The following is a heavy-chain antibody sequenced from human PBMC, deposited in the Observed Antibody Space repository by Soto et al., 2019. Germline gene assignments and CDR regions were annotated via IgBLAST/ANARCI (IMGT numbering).Heavy chain of an antibody. CDR2: ISGAGHTI. Sequence: EVQLVESGGGLVQPGGSLRLSCAASGYTFTGYGMNWVRQAPGKGLEWISYISGAGHTIYYADSVKGRFTVSRDSATNSVNLQVTSLRDDDTAIDYGARDMSGWTGTGCFDPCGQGTLVTVTS. CDR3: ARDMSGWTGTGCFDP. CDR1: GYTFTGYG. J-gene: IGHJ5*02. D-gene: IGHD1-1*01. V-gene: IGHV3-48*02.